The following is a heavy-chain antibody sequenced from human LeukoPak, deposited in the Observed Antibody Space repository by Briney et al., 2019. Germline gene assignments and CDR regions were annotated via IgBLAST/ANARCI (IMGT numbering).Heavy chain of an antibody. CDR2: INPSGGST. D-gene: IGHD3-22*01. CDR3: ARTIPHYYDSSGYLDY. Sequence: GASVKVSCKASGYTSTSYYMHWVRQAPGQGLEWMGIINPSGGSTSYAQKFQGRVTMTRDTSTSTVYMELSSLRSEDTAVYYCARTIPHYYDSSGYLDYWGQGTLVTVSS. J-gene: IGHJ4*02. CDR1: GYTSTSYY. V-gene: IGHV1-46*01.